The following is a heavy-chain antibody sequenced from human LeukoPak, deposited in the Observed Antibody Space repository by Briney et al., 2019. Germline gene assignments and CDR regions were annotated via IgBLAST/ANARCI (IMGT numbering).Heavy chain of an antibody. CDR1: GYTFTGYY. D-gene: IGHD6-13*01. J-gene: IGHJ3*02. Sequence: ASVKVSCKASGYTFTGYYMHWARQAPGQGLEWMGWINPNSGGTNYAQKFQGRVTMTRDTSISTAYMELSRLRSDDTAVYYCTLGYSNEEDAFDIWGRGTMVTVSS. CDR2: INPNSGGT. V-gene: IGHV1-2*02. CDR3: TLGYSNEEDAFDI.